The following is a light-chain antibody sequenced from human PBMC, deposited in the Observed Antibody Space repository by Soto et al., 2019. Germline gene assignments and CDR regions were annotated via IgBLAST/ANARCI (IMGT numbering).Light chain of an antibody. CDR2: DAS. CDR3: QQFENLPLT. V-gene: IGKV1-33*01. Sequence: DIQMTQSPSSLSASVGDRVTITCQASQDISDYLNRYQQKPGQAPNLLIYDASSLETGVPSRFSGGGSGTHFTFTISSLQPEDIGTYFCQQFENLPLTFGGGTKVEI. CDR1: QDISDY. J-gene: IGKJ4*01.